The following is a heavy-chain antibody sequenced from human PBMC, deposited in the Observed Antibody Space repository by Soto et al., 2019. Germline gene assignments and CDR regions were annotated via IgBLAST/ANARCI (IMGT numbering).Heavy chain of an antibody. J-gene: IGHJ4*02. CDR2: IIPIFGTA. V-gene: IGHV1-69*13. Sequence: SVKVSCKASGGTFSSYAISWVRQAPGQGLEWMGGIIPIFGTANYAQKFQGRVTITADESTSTAYMELSSLRSEDTAVYYCASRPLTRGYSYGYFDYWGQGTLVTVSS. CDR1: GGTFSSYA. CDR3: ASRPLTRGYSYGYFDY. D-gene: IGHD5-18*01.